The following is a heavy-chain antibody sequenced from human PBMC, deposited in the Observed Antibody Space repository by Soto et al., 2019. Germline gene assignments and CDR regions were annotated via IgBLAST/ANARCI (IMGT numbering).Heavy chain of an antibody. D-gene: IGHD7-27*01. CDR2: MNSNSGNT. CDR3: ARGPDWGRFEY. CDR1: GYTFSSYD. J-gene: IGHJ4*02. Sequence: QVQLVQSGAEVKKPGASVKVSCKASGYTFSSYDINWVRQATGQGLEWMGWMNSNSGNTGDAQKFQGRVTMTRNTYIGEAYMELSSLRAEDTAVYYGARGPDWGRFEYWGPGNLGTVSS. V-gene: IGHV1-8*01.